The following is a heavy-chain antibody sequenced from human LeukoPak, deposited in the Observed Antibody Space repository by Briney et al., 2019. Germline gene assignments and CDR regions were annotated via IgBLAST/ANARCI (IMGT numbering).Heavy chain of an antibody. CDR1: GGSISSYY. CDR3: ARLIDYGDYPGWFDP. V-gene: IGHV4-59*01. J-gene: IGHJ5*02. Sequence: PSETLSLTCTVSGGSISSYYWSWIRQPPGKGLEWIGYIYYSGSTNYNPSLKSRVTISVDTSKNQFSLKLSSVTAADTAVYYCARLIDYGDYPGWFDPWGQGTLVTVSS. D-gene: IGHD4-17*01. CDR2: IYYSGST.